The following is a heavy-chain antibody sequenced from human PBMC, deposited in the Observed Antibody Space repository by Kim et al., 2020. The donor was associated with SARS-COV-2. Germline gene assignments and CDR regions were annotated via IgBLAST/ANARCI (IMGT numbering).Heavy chain of an antibody. CDR3: ARHEDKDFDY. V-gene: IGHV1-8*01. Sequence: ASVKVSCKASGYTFTSYDINWVRQATGQGLEWMGWMSPNSGNTDYAQKFQGRGTMTRNTSISTAYMELSSLRSEDTAVYFCARHEDKDFDYWGQGTLVTVSS. CDR1: GYTFTSYD. J-gene: IGHJ4*02. CDR2: MSPNSGNT.